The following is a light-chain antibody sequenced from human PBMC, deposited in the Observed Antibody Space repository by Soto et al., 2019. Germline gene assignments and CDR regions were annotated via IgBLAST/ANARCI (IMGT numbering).Light chain of an antibody. CDR3: QQYYSYPWT. CDR2: DAS. Sequence: DIQMTQSPSTLSASLGDRVTSTCRASQSISGWLAWYQQKPGKPPKLLIYDASSLEGGVPSRFSGSGSGTEFTLTISSLQPDDFATYYCQQYYSYPWTFGQGTKVDIK. J-gene: IGKJ1*01. V-gene: IGKV1-5*01. CDR1: QSISGW.